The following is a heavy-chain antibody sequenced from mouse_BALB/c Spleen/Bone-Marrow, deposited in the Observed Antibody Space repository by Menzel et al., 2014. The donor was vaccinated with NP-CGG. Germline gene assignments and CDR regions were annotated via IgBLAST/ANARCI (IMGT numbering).Heavy chain of an antibody. D-gene: IGHD2-4*01. CDR3: ARHAYYDQTEVSFVY. Sequence: EVKLEESGGGLVKSGGSLKLSCAASGFTFSNYGMSWVRQTPEKRLEWVATISGGGSYTFYLDSVKGRFTISRDNAKNNLYLQLSSLRSEDTALYYCARHAYYDQTEVSFVYWGQGTLVTVSA. CDR2: ISGGGSYT. V-gene: IGHV5-9-2*01. CDR1: GFTFSNYG. J-gene: IGHJ3*01.